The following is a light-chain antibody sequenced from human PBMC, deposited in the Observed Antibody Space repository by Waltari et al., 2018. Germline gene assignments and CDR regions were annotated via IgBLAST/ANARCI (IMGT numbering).Light chain of an antibody. J-gene: IGKJ2*01. CDR3: QQYNTWPYT. CDR2: GAS. V-gene: IGKV3-15*01. CDR1: QSISST. Sequence: EIVMTQSPATLSVSPGERATLSCRASQSISSTLAWYQQRPGQAPRLLIYGASTRVTGSPARFSGSGSGTEFTLTISSLQSEDFAAYYCQQYNTWPYTFGQGTKLAI.